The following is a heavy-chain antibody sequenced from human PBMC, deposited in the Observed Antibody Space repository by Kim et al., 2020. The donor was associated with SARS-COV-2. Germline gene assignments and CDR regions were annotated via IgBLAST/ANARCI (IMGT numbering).Heavy chain of an antibody. D-gene: IGHD3-10*01. V-gene: IGHV3-30*18. CDR1: GFIFSNYD. CDR3: AKLGSWTVVRGDPHLDY. J-gene: IGHJ4*02. Sequence: GGSLRLSCAASGFIFSNYDMHWVRQAPGKGLEWVAAISHDGSNKYHADSVEGRFSISRDNSKNTLFLQMNSLRAEDTAVYYCAKLGSWTVVRGDPHLDYWGQGTLVTVSS. CDR2: ISHDGSNK.